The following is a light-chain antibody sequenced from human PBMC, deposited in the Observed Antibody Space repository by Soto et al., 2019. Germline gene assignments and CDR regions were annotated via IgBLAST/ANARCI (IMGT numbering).Light chain of an antibody. V-gene: IGKV3-15*01. CDR1: QNISSN. Sequence: EIVMTQSPATLSVSPGERATLSCRASQNISSNLAWYQQKPGQAPRVLIDGASTRATGIPARFSGSGSWTEFTLTISSLQSEDFAVYYCKQYNNWLWTFGQGTKVEIK. CDR2: GAS. CDR3: KQYNNWLWT. J-gene: IGKJ1*01.